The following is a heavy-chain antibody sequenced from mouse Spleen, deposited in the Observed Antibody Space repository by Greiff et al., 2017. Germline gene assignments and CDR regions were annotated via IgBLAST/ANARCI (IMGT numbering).Heavy chain of an antibody. CDR1: GFSLTSYG. Sequence: VKLVESGPGLVAPSQSLSITCTVSGFSLTSYGVHWVRQPPGKGLEWLGVIWAGGSTNYNSALMSRLSISKDNSKSQVFLKMNSLQTDDTAMYYCASLTGKGAWFAYWGQGTLVTVSA. V-gene: IGHV2-9*02. CDR2: IWAGGST. D-gene: IGHD4-1*01. CDR3: ASLTGKGAWFAY. J-gene: IGHJ3*01.